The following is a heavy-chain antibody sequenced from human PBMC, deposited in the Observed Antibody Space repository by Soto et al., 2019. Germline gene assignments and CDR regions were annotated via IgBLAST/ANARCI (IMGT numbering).Heavy chain of an antibody. V-gene: IGHV3-48*01. CDR2: ISLSSSTI. CDR1: GFTFSSYN. CDR3: ARDSRNYYYYMDV. J-gene: IGHJ6*03. Sequence: EVQLVESGGGLVQPGGPLRLSCAASGFTFSSYNMNWVRQAPGKGLEWISDISLSSSTIFYADSVKGRFTISRDNAKNSLYLQMNSLRAEDTAVYYCARDSRNYYYYMDVWGKGTTVTVSS.